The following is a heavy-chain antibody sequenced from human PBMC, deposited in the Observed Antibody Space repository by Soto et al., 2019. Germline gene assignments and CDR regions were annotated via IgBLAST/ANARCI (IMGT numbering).Heavy chain of an antibody. J-gene: IGHJ6*03. V-gene: IGHV3-7*01. CDR3: ASGYDWGGEYYYYYMDV. CDR2: IKQDGSEK. D-gene: IGHD5-12*01. Sequence: PGGSLRLSCAASGFTFSSYWMSWVRQAPGKGLEWVANIKQDGSEKYYVDSVKGRFTISRDNAKNSLYLQMNSLRAEDTAVYYCASGYDWGGEYYYYYMDVWGKGTTVTVSS. CDR1: GFTFSSYW.